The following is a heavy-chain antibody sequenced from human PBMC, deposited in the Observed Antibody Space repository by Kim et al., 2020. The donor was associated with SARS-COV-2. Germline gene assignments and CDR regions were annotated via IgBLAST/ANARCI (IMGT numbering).Heavy chain of an antibody. CDR2: RGGGT. J-gene: IGHJ1*01. V-gene: IGHV3-23*01. D-gene: IGHD6-6*01. CDR3: AEYSGNY. Sequence: RGGGTYYADSVEGRFTMSSDNSKNTLYLQMNSLRAEDTAGYYCAEYSGNYWGQGTLVTVSS.